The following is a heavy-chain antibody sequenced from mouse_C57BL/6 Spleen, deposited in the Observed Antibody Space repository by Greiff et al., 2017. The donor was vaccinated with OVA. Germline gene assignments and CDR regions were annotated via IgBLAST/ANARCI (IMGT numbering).Heavy chain of an antibody. CDR3: ARVDPYAMDY. CDR1: GYSITSGYY. Sequence: ESGPGLVKPSQSLSLTCSVTGYSITSGYYWNWIRQFPGNKLEWMGYISYDGSNNYNPSLKNRISITRDTSKNQFFLKLNSVTTEDTATYYCARVDPYAMDYWGQGTSVTVSS. CDR2: ISYDGSN. V-gene: IGHV3-6*01. J-gene: IGHJ4*01.